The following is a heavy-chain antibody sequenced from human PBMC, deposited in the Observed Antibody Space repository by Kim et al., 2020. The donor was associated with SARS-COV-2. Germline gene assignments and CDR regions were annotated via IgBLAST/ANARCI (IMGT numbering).Heavy chain of an antibody. J-gene: IGHJ4*02. V-gene: IGHV3-30*04. CDR2: ISYDGSNK. Sequence: GGSLRLSCAASGFTFSSYAMHWVRQAPGKGLEWVAVISYDGSNKYYADSVKGRFTISRDNSKNTLYLQMNSLRAEDTAVYYCARASMVRGSTGFDYWGQG. CDR1: GFTFSSYA. CDR3: ARASMVRGSTGFDY. D-gene: IGHD3-10*01.